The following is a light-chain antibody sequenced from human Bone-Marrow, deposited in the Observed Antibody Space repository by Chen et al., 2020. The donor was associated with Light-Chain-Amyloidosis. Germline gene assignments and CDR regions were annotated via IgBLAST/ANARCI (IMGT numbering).Light chain of an antibody. Sequence: DIQMTQSPSILSASVGDRVTITCRASQSISSWLAWYQQKPGKAPNRLISMAARLESGVPTRFSGSGSGTECTLTISSLQPDEFATYYCQQYHVYSTFGQGTKVEIK. CDR3: QQYHVYST. V-gene: IGKV1-5*03. CDR1: QSISSW. CDR2: MAA. J-gene: IGKJ1*01.